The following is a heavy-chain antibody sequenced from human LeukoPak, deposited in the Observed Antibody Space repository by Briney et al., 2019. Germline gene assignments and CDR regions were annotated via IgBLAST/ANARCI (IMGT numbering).Heavy chain of an antibody. CDR2: ISYDGSNK. CDR3: ARGSYDILTGYYPGFLFDY. J-gene: IGHJ4*02. D-gene: IGHD3-9*01. Sequence: GRSLRLSCAASGFTFSSYAMHWVRQAPGKGLEWVAVISYDGSNKYYADSVEGRFTISRDNSKNTLYLQMNSLRAEDTAVYYCARGSYDILTGYYPGFLFDYWGQGTLVTVSS. V-gene: IGHV3-30*04. CDR1: GFTFSSYA.